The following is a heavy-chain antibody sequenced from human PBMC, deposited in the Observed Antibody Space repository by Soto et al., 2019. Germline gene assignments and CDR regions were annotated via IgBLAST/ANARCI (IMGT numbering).Heavy chain of an antibody. J-gene: IGHJ4*02. CDR2: LYFNATT. V-gene: IGHV4-59*01. D-gene: IGHD3-9*01. CDR3: ARGMAEEQIFYYFDY. CDR1: GVSISTYY. Sequence: SETLSLTCTVTGVSISTYYWSWIRQPPGKRLEWLGYLYFNATTTYNPSLKNRVTISVDASKSQFYLKLRSVTAADTAVYYCARGMAEEQIFYYFDYWGQGALVTVSS.